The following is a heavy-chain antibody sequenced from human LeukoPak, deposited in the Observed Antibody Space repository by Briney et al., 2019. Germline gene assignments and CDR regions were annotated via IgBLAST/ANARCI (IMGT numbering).Heavy chain of an antibody. J-gene: IGHJ4*02. CDR2: ISRSDSTV. D-gene: IGHD2/OR15-2a*01. CDR3: VRGHLWLHF. Sequence: GGSLRLSCAASGFTFSDYYMSWIRQAPGKGLEWVSYISRSDSTVDYADSVKGRFTISRGNAKNSLYLQMNSLRAEETAVYYCVRGHLWLHFWGQGTLVTVSS. CDR1: GFTFSDYY. V-gene: IGHV3-11*01.